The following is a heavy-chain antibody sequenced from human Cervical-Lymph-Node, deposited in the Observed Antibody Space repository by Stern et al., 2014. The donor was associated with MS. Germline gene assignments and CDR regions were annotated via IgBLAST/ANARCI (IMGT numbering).Heavy chain of an antibody. CDR3: VRDSPDWP. V-gene: IGHV3-74*01. J-gene: IGHJ5*02. CDR2: ITSDGSR. D-gene: IGHD3-9*01. CDR1: GFTFSDSW. Sequence: EVQLVESGGGLVQPGGSLRLSCAASGFTFSDSWMHWVRQAPGKGLVWVSRITSDGSRRDADSMNGRFTTSKATAKSTLYLQMSSLRADDTAVYYCVRDSPDWPWGQGTLVTVSS.